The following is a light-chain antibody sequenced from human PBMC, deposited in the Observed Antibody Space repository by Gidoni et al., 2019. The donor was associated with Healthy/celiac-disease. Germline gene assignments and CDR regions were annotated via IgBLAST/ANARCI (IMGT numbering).Light chain of an antibody. V-gene: IGLV3-10*01. CDR3: YSTDSSGNHKCV. J-gene: IGLJ1*01. CDR2: EDS. Sequence: SYALTQPPSVSGSPGQTARITCSGDALPKKYAYWYQKKSGQAPVLVIYEDSKRPSGIPERFSGSSSVPMATVTISVAQVEDEADYYCYSTDSSGNHKCVFGTGTKVTVL. CDR1: ALPKKY.